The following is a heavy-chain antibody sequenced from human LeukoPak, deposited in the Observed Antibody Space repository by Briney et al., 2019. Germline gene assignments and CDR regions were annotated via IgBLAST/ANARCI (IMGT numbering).Heavy chain of an antibody. CDR1: GFTFASHA. D-gene: IGHD5-18*01. CDR2: ITGSAKST. Sequence: GGSLRLSCEASGFTFASHAMGWVRQAPGKGLEWVSSITGSAKSTYYADSVKGRATISRDNSRNTVDLQLTSLRVEDTATYYCAKEDRQLVCAHWGQGTLVTVSS. J-gene: IGHJ4*02. CDR3: AKEDRQLVCAH. V-gene: IGHV3-23*01.